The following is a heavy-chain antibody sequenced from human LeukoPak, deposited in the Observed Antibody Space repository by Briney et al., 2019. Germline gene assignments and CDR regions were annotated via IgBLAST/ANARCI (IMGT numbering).Heavy chain of an antibody. CDR1: GFTFSNYA. Sequence: GGSLRLSCAASGFTFSNYAMSWLRQAPGKGLVWVSEIRGRGDSTYYGDSVKGRFTISKDNSKSTLYLQMNSLGGEDTAIYFCAIDFLTVYAYWGQGTLVTVSS. CDR2: IRGRGDST. CDR3: AIDFLTVYAY. J-gene: IGHJ4*02. V-gene: IGHV3-23*01. D-gene: IGHD2-8*01.